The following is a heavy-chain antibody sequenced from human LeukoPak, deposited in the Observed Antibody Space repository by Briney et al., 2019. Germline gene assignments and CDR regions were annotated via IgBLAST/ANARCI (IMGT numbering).Heavy chain of an antibody. D-gene: IGHD4-17*01. V-gene: IGHV4-59*01. Sequence: SETLSLTCTVSGGSIRSNYWSWIRQPPGKGLEWIGYMYYSGSTNYNPSLKSRVTISVDTSKNQFSLKLSSVTAADTAVYYCAREGGDYRLDYYYMDVWGKGTTVTVSS. CDR1: GGSIRSNY. CDR3: AREGGDYRLDYYYMDV. J-gene: IGHJ6*03. CDR2: MYYSGST.